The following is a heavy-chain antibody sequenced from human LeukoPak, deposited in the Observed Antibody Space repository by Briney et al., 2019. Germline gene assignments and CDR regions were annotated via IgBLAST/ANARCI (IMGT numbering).Heavy chain of an antibody. Sequence: SVKVSCKASGGTFSSYAISWVRQAPGQGLEWMGRIIPILGIANYAQKFQGRVTMTRDTSISTAYMELSRLRSDDTAVYYCARGDGIASMMTDSNDAYDIWGQGTMVTVSS. CDR2: IIPILGIA. CDR3: ARGDGIASMMTDSNDAYDI. CDR1: GGTFSSYA. D-gene: IGHD2-21*01. V-gene: IGHV1-69*04. J-gene: IGHJ3*02.